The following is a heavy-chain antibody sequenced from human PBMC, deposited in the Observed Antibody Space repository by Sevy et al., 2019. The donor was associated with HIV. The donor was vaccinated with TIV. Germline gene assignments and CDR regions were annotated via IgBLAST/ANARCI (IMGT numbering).Heavy chain of an antibody. V-gene: IGHV3-21*01. Sequence: GGSLRLSCVGSGITFSYYSMNWVRQVPGKGLEWVSSISSSSSNIYYVDSMKGRFTISRDNAKKSLYLQMNSLRAEDTAVYYCARDRDGSGSSGGYGMDVWGQGTTVTVSS. CDR1: GITFSYYS. D-gene: IGHD3-10*01. J-gene: IGHJ6*02. CDR3: ARDRDGSGSSGGYGMDV. CDR2: ISSSSSNI.